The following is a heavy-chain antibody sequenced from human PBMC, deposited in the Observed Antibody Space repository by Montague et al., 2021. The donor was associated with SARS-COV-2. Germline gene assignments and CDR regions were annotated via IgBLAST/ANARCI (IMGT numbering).Heavy chain of an antibody. CDR2: IWYDGSNK. CDR1: GFTSSSYG. Sequence: SRSLSWAASGFTSSSYGMHWVRQAPGKGLEWAAAIWYDGSNKYYADSVKGRFTISRDNSKNTLYLQMNSLRAEDTAVYYCARDRYYYGSGSLDAFDIWGQGTMVTVSS. CDR3: ARDRYYYGSGSLDAFDI. J-gene: IGHJ3*02. V-gene: IGHV3-33*01. D-gene: IGHD3-10*01.